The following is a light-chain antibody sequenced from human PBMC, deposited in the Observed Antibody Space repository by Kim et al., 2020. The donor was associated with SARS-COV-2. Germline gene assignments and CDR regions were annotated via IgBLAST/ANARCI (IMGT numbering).Light chain of an antibody. V-gene: IGKV1-5*01. CDR1: QRIDAF. CDR3: LQYSNYPYT. Sequence: DIQMTQSPSTLSASVGDRVTITCRASQRIDAFLAWYQQKPGKGPKLLIYCTSSLQSGVPSRFSGSGSGTQFTLTISSLQPDDFATYYCLQYSNYPYTFGQGTKLQI. CDR2: CTS. J-gene: IGKJ2*01.